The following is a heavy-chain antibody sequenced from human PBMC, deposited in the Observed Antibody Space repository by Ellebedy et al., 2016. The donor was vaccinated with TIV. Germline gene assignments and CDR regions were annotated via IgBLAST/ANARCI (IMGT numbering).Heavy chain of an antibody. V-gene: IGHV3-23*01. CDR3: AKDRTPGDGYWVFDH. Sequence: GESLKISCAASGFTFSSYAMTWVRQAPGKGLEWVSGIVGSGAQKYADSVKGRFTISRYNSKSTLDLQMNSLRAEDTAVYFCAKDRTPGDGYWVFDHWGQGTLVTVSS. D-gene: IGHD5-24*01. J-gene: IGHJ4*02. CDR2: IVGSGA. CDR1: GFTFSSYA.